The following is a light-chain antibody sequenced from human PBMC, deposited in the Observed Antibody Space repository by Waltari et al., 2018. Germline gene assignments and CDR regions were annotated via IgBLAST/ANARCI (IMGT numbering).Light chain of an antibody. J-gene: IGKJ2*03. CDR2: EAS. CDR1: QGITND. V-gene: IGKV1-NL1*01. Sequence: DIQMTQSPSSLSASVGDRVTITCRASQGITNDLAWYQQKPGETPKLLIYEASSLQSGIPSRFSGSGSGTDFTLTISSLQSEDFATYYCQHYYSTPYSCGQGTKVEIK. CDR3: QHYYSTPYS.